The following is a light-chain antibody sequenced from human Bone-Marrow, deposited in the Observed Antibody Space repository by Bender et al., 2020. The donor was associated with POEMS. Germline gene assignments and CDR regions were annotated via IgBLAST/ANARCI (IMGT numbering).Light chain of an antibody. J-gene: IGLJ1*01. CDR3: SSYTSSNSLV. CDR2: DVT. CDR1: SSDVGDYNS. V-gene: IGLV2-14*03. Sequence: QSTLTQPASVSGSPGQSIAISCTGTSSDVGDYNSVSWFQQHPGKAPKLIIYDVTNRPSGISNRFSGSKSGNTAFLTISGLQAEDEADYFCSSYTSSNSLVFGTGTRVTVI.